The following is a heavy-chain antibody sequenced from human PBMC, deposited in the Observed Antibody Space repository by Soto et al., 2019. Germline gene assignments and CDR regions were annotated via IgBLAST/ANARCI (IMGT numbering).Heavy chain of an antibody. V-gene: IGHV3-23*01. CDR3: AKKSQVVAALPDAFDI. CDR2: ISGSGGST. J-gene: IGHJ3*02. Sequence: EVQLLESGGGLVQPGGSLRLSCAASGFTFSSYAMSWVRQAPGKGLEWVSAISGSGGSTYYADSVKGRFTISRDNSKNTLYLQMNSLRAEDTAVYYCAKKSQVVAALPDAFDIWGQGTMVTVSS. CDR1: GFTFSSYA. D-gene: IGHD2-15*01.